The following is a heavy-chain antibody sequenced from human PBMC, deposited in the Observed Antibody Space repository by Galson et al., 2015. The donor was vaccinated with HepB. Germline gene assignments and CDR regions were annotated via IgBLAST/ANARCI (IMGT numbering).Heavy chain of an antibody. CDR1: GFTFSSTT. Sequence: SLRLSCAASGFTFSSTTMRWVRQAPGKGLEWVASISYGARNKYYADSVKGQFTISRDNSKNTLYLQMNSLRDDDTAVYYCASHIYWGQGVLVTVSS. CDR3: ASHIY. CDR2: ISYGARNK. V-gene: IGHV3-30*04. J-gene: IGHJ4*02.